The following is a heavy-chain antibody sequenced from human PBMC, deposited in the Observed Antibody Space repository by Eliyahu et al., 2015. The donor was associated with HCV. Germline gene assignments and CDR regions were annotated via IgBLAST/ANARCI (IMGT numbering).Heavy chain of an antibody. CDR2: FDPEDGET. CDR3: ATGSGYAPRQFDY. D-gene: IGHD5-12*01. Sequence: QVQLVQSGAEVKKPGASVKVSCXVSGYTLPKXPXHWVRQAPGKGLEWMGGFDPEDGETIYAQKFQGRVTMTEDTSTDTAYMELSSLRSEDTAVYYCATGSGYAPRQFDYWGQGTLVTVSS. V-gene: IGHV1-24*01. J-gene: IGHJ4*02. CDR1: GYTLPKXP.